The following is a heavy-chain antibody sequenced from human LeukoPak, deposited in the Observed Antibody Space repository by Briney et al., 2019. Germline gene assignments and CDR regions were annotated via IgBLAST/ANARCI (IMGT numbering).Heavy chain of an antibody. J-gene: IGHJ6*03. CDR2: IRSDGSNK. Sequence: PGGSLRLSCAASGFTFNNYGMHWVRQAPGKGLDWVSFIRSDGSNKYYADSVKGRFTISRDNSKNTLYLQMNSLRAEDTAVYYCAKGSKAVVFTRDYCVDAWGKGTTVTISS. D-gene: IGHD3-22*01. CDR3: AKGSKAVVFTRDYCVDA. V-gene: IGHV3-30*02. CDR1: GFTFNNYG.